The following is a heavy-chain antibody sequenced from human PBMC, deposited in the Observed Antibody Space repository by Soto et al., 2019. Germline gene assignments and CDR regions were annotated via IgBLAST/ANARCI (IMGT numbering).Heavy chain of an antibody. CDR3: AKDRGDIVAGGFTYYYGMDV. J-gene: IGHJ6*02. CDR1: GFTFSSYA. D-gene: IGHD5-12*01. CDR2: ISGSGGST. Sequence: GGSLRLSCAASGFTFSSYAMSWVRQAPGKGLEWVSAISGSGGSTYYADSVKGRFTISRDNSKNTLYLQMNSLRAEDTAVYYCAKDRGDIVAGGFTYYYGMDVWGQGTTVTVSS. V-gene: IGHV3-23*01.